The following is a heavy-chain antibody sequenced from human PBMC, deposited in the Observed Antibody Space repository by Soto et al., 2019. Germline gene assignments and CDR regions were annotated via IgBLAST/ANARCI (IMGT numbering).Heavy chain of an antibody. Sequence: ASVKVSCKASGYTFTSYAMHWVRQAPGQRLEWVGWINAGNGNTKYSQKFQGRVTITADESTSTAYMELSSLRSEDTAVYYCARAKLLWFGAHYYYYGMDVWGQGTTVTVS. V-gene: IGHV1-3*01. D-gene: IGHD3-10*01. CDR3: ARAKLLWFGAHYYYYGMDV. CDR2: INAGNGNT. J-gene: IGHJ6*02. CDR1: GYTFTSYA.